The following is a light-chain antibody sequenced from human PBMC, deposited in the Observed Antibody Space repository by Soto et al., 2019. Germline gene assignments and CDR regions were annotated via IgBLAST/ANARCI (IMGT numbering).Light chain of an antibody. CDR2: DVS. J-gene: IGKJ5*01. CDR3: QQYDDLPIT. CDR1: HDITNF. V-gene: IGKV1-33*01. Sequence: DIQMPQSPSSLSVSVGDRVTITCQASHDITNFLNWYQQKPGKAPKLLIYDVSKLETGVPSRFSGSGSGTDFTLTISSLQPEDIATYFCQQYDDLPITFGQGTRLEIK.